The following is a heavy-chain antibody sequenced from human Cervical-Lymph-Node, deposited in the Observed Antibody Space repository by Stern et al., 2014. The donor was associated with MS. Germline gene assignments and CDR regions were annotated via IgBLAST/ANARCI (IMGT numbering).Heavy chain of an antibody. J-gene: IGHJ6*02. CDR1: GFTFSTYW. D-gene: IGHD2-15*01. CDR2: IKSGGSST. V-gene: IGHV3-74*02. CDR3: ARSSGASGDAMDV. Sequence: EVQLVESGGGLLQPGGSLRLSCGASGFTFSTYWMHWVRQGPGKGLGWVSLIKSGGSSTSYTDSVRGRFTISRDNAKNTVYLQMTSLRAEDTAVYYCARSSGASGDAMDVWGQGTTVTVSS.